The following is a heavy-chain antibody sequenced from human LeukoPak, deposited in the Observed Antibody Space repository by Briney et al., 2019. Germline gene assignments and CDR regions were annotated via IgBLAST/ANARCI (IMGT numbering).Heavy chain of an antibody. D-gene: IGHD4/OR15-4a*01. CDR2: ISYDVSNK. Sequence: GGSLRLSCAASGFTFSSYGMHWVRQAPGKGLEWVAVISYDVSNKYYADSVKGRFTISRDNSKNTLYLQMNSLRAEDTAVYYCANAGMVRYTFDPWGQGTLVTVSS. V-gene: IGHV3-30*18. J-gene: IGHJ5*02. CDR1: GFTFSSYG. CDR3: ANAGMVRYTFDP.